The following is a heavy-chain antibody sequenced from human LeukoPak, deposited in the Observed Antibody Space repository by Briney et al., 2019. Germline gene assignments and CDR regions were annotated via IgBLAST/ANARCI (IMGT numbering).Heavy chain of an antibody. CDR3: ARVAMSDSSGYCDY. J-gene: IGHJ4*02. CDR2: IWYDGSNK. V-gene: IGHV3-33*01. CDR1: GFSFRSYG. Sequence: GRSLRLSCAASGFSFRSYGMHWVRQAPGKGLEWAAVIWYDGSNKNYADSVKGRFTISRDNSKNTLYLQMNSLRADDTAVYYCARVAMSDSSGYCDYWGQGTLVTVSS. D-gene: IGHD3-22*01.